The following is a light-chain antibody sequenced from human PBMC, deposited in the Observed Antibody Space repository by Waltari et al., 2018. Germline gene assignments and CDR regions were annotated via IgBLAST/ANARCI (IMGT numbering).Light chain of an antibody. CDR2: QDS. V-gene: IGLV3-1*01. J-gene: IGLJ1*01. CDR1: QLGDKN. Sequence: SFELTQPPSVSVSPGQTASITCSGDQLGDKNVCWYQQKAGQSPVVVIYQDSNRPSGIPERFSASHAGNTATLTISGTQAVDEADYYCQAWDSGTAVFGTGTKVTVL. CDR3: QAWDSGTAV.